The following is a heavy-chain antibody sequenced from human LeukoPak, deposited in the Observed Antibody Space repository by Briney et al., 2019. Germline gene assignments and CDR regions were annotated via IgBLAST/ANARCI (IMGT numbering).Heavy chain of an antibody. D-gene: IGHD5-18*01. CDR1: GGSFSGYY. Sequence: SSETLSLTCAVYGGSFSGYYWSWIRQPPGKGLEWSGEINHSRSTNYNPSLKSRVTISVDTSKNQFSLKLSSVTAADTAVYYCAIDRYSYGPLYFDLWGRGTLVTVSS. CDR3: AIDRYSYGPLYFDL. J-gene: IGHJ2*01. CDR2: INHSRST. V-gene: IGHV4-34*01.